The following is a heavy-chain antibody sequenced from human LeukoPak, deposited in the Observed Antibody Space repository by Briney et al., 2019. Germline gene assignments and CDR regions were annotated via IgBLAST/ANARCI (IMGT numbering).Heavy chain of an antibody. CDR2: IYHSGTT. CDR3: TRLSHVAGAPKVSWFDP. V-gene: IGHV4-38-2*02. CDR1: AHSISNGFV. Sequence: SETLSLTCTVSAHSISNGFVWGWIRQPPGKGLEWIASIYHSGTTYYNPSLKSRVTMSVDTSKNQFSLRLSSVTAADTAVYYCTRLSHVAGAPKVSWFDPWGQGTLVTVSS. D-gene: IGHD1-26*01. J-gene: IGHJ5*02.